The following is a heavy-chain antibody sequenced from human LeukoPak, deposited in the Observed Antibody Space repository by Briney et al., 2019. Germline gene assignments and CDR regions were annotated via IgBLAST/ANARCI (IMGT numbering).Heavy chain of an antibody. J-gene: IGHJ4*02. CDR2: IYYSGST. V-gene: IGHV4-59*01. CDR3: ARDMNWMGFDY. Sequence: SEALSLTCTVSGGSISSYYWSWIRQPPGKGLEWIGYIYYSGSTNYNPSLKSRVTISVDTSKNQFSLKLSSVTAADTAVYYCARDMNWMGFDYWGQGTLVTVSS. CDR1: GGSISSYY. D-gene: IGHD1-1*01.